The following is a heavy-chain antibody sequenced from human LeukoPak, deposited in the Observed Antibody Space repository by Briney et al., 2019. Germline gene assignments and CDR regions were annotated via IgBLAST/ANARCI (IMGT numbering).Heavy chain of an antibody. CDR2: ISSSGSTI. J-gene: IGHJ4*02. V-gene: IGHV3-48*03. D-gene: IGHD2-15*01. CDR1: GFTFSSYE. Sequence: GGSLRLSCAASGFTFSSYEMNWVRQAPGMGLEWVSYISSSGSTIYYADSVKGRFTISRDNSKNTLYLQMNSLRAEDTAMYYCLGRYCSGGDCYGIPNKWGQGTLVTVSS. CDR3: LGRYCSGGDCYGIPNK.